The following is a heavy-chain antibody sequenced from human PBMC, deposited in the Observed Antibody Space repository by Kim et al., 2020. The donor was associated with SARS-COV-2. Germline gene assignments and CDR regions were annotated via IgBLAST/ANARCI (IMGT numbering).Heavy chain of an antibody. D-gene: IGHD2-21*01. V-gene: IGHV3-20*04. J-gene: IGHJ5*02. CDR3: ARGYFSVPFDP. CDR1: GSTFDDYG. CDR2: INRNGDNT. Sequence: GGSLRLSCAASGSTFDDYGMSWVRQAPGKGLEWVSGINRNGDNTGYSDSVKGRFTISRDNAKNSLYLQMNSLRAEDTALYYCARGYFSVPFDPWGHGTLV.